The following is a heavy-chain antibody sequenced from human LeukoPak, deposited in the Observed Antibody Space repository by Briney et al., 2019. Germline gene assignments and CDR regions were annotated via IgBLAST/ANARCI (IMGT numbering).Heavy chain of an antibody. D-gene: IGHD5-18*01. J-gene: IGHJ6*03. CDR3: GKGLAYTYPYSGNMDV. Sequence: GGSLRLSCAASGFTFDDYAMHWVRQAPGKGLEWVSGISWNSGSIGYADSVKGRFTISRDNSENTVSLQLNSLRAEDTAVYYCGKGLAYTYPYSGNMDVWGKGTTVTISS. CDR2: ISWNSGSI. V-gene: IGHV3-9*01. CDR1: GFTFDDYA.